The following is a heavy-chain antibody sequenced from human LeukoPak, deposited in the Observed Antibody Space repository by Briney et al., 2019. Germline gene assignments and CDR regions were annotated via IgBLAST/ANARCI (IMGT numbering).Heavy chain of an antibody. D-gene: IGHD4/OR15-4a*01. J-gene: IGHJ4*02. CDR3: ARDTTISMLDY. CDR1: GFTFSSYA. Sequence: GRSLRLSCAASGFTFSSYAMHWVRQAPGKGLEWVAVISYDGSNKYYADSVKGRFTISRDNSKNTLYLQMNSLRAEDTAVYYCARDTTISMLDYWGQGTLVTVSS. CDR2: ISYDGSNK. V-gene: IGHV3-30*04.